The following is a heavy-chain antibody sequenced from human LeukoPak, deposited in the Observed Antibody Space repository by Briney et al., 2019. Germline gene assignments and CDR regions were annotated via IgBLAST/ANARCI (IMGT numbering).Heavy chain of an antibody. J-gene: IGHJ4*01. V-gene: IGHV3-74*01. D-gene: IGHD3-22*01. CDR3: ARGGRYYDSSGYSDY. CDR1: GLTLSTYW. CDR2: LDRDGDSP. Sequence: GGSLRLSCAASGLTLSTYWVYWVRQAPGKGRVWVSRLDRDGDSPSYAHSVKGRFTISRDSAKHTLYLQMNRLRAEGTAVYYCARGGRYYDSSGYSDYWG.